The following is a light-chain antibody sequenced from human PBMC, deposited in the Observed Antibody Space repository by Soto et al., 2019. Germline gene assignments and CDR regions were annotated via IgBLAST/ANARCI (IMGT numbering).Light chain of an antibody. CDR1: QSISSY. CDR3: QQSYNTPNT. Sequence: IHLLLSPSSMSGAVVVTDTIASRASQSISSYLTWYQQKPGQAPKLLIYAASSLQSGVPSRFSGSGSGTDFTLTISSLQPEDFATYYCQQSYNTPNTFGQGTKVDIK. J-gene: IGKJ1*01. CDR2: AAS. V-gene: IGKV1-39*01.